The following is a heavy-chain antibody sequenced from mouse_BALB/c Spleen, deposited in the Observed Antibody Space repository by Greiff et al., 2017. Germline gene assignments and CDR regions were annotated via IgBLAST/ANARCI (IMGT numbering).Heavy chain of an antibody. J-gene: IGHJ2*01. CDR1: GFTFSSYA. V-gene: IGHV5-9-4*01. CDR2: ISSGGSYT. D-gene: IGHD2-1*01. CDR3: ARAPSIYYGPYFDY. Sequence: EVKLMESGGGLVKPGGSLKLSCAASGFTFSSYAMSWVRQSPEKRLEWVAEISSGGSYTYYPDTVTGRFTISRDNAKNTLYLEMSSLRSEDTAMYYCARAPSIYYGPYFDYWGQGTTLTVSS.